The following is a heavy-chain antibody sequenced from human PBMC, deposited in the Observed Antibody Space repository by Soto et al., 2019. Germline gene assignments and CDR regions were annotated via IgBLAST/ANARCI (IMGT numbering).Heavy chain of an antibody. CDR1: GGSISDHY. CDR3: ARVTWEEEGVFYYYAMDV. J-gene: IGHJ6*02. V-gene: IGHV4-59*11. CDR2: IYYNGDT. Sequence: QVQLQESGPGLVKPSETLSLTCTVSGGSISDHYWSWIRQPPGKGLEWVGYIYYNGDTNYNPSLESRVTISLDTSKNQFSLKRSSVTAADTAVYYCARVTWEEEGVFYYYAMDVWGQGTTVTVSS. D-gene: IGHD1-26*01.